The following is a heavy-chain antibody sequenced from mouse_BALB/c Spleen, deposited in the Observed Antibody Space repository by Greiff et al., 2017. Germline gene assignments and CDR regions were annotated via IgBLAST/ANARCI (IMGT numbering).Heavy chain of an antibody. CDR1: GFTFSSYA. Sequence: EVKLMESGGGLVKPGGSLKLSCAASGFTFSSYAMSWVRQTPEKRLEWVASISSGGSTYYPDSVKGRFTISRDNARNILYLQMSSLRSEDTAMYYCARGPTFTTVVATDFDYWGQGTTLTVSS. D-gene: IGHD1-1*01. V-gene: IGHV5-6-5*01. CDR3: ARGPTFTTVVATDFDY. J-gene: IGHJ2*01. CDR2: ISSGGST.